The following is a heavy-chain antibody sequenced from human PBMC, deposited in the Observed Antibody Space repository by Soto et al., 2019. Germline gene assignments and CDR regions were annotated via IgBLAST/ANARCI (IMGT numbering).Heavy chain of an antibody. J-gene: IGHJ5*02. CDR1: GYTFTSYG. D-gene: IGHD2-2*01. V-gene: IGHV1-18*01. CDR2: ISAYNGNT. CDR3: ARAVIVVVPAAMYNWLDP. Sequence: ASVKVSCKASGYTFTSYGISWVRQAPGQRLEWMGWISAYNGNTKYAQKLQGRVTMTTDTSTSTAYMELRSLRSDDTALYYCARAVIVVVPAAMYNWLDPWGQGTLVTVSS.